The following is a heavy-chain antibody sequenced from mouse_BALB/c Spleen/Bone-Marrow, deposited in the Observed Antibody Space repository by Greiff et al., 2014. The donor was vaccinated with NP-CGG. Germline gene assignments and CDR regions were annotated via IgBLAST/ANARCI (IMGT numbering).Heavy chain of an antibody. Sequence: VQLQESGAELVRPGTSVKVSCKASGYAFTNYLIEWVKQRPGQGLEWIGVINTGSGGTNYNEKFKGKATLTADESSSTAYMQLSSLTSDDSAVYFCARRDGNYAWFAYWGQGTLVTVSA. D-gene: IGHD2-1*01. J-gene: IGHJ3*01. CDR2: INTGSGGT. CDR1: GYAFTNYL. CDR3: ARRDGNYAWFAY. V-gene: IGHV1-54*03.